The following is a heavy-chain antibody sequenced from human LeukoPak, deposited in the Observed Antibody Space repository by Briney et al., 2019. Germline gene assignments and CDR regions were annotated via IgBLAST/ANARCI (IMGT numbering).Heavy chain of an antibody. CDR2: IYYSGST. D-gene: IGHD6-6*01. V-gene: IGHV4-59*01. J-gene: IGHJ6*03. Sequence: SETLSLTCTVSGGSISSYYWSWIRQPPGKGLEWIGYIYYSGSTNYNPSLKSRVTISVDTSKSQFSLKLSSVTAADTAVYYCARSSYSSSSYYYYYYMDVWGKGTTVTVPS. CDR3: ARSSYSSSSYYYYYYMDV. CDR1: GGSISSYY.